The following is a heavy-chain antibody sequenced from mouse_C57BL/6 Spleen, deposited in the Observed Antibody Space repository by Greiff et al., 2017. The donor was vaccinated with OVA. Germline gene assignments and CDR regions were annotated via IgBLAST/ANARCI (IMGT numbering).Heavy chain of an antibody. CDR3: ARDRNGYSYYFDY. Sequence: EVQLVESGGGLVKPGGSLKLSCAASGFTFSSYVMSWVRQTPEKRLEWVATISDGGSYTYYPDNVKGRFTISRDNAKNNLYLQMSHLKSEDTAMYYCARDRNGYSYYFDYWGQGTTLTVSS. J-gene: IGHJ2*01. CDR1: GFTFSSYV. V-gene: IGHV5-4*01. D-gene: IGHD2-3*01. CDR2: ISDGGSYT.